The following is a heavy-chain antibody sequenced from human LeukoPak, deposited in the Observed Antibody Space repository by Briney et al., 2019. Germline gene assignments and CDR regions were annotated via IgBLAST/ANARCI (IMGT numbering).Heavy chain of an antibody. Sequence: GGSLRLSCAASGFTFTSYAMSWVRQAPGKGLEWVSSISGSGDSAYYADSVKGRFTISRDASKNTMYLQMNSLRAEDTAVYYCARDLIWGKGTTVTVSS. J-gene: IGHJ6*04. CDR2: ISGSGDSA. CDR1: GFTFTSYA. V-gene: IGHV3-23*01. CDR3: ARDLI.